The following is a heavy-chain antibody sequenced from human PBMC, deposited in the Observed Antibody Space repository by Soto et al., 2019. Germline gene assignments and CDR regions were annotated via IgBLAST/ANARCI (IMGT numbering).Heavy chain of an antibody. V-gene: IGHV4-39*01. Sequence: SETLSLTCAVSGGSISSTNWGWIRQPPGKGLEWIGSIYYSERTSYNSGSTYYSPSLKSRVTISGDTSKSQFSLKLSSVTAADTAVYYCARHTRNQFDPWGQGTLVTVSS. CDR1: GGSISSTN. CDR3: ARHTRNQFDP. CDR2: IYYSERTSYNSGST. J-gene: IGHJ5*02.